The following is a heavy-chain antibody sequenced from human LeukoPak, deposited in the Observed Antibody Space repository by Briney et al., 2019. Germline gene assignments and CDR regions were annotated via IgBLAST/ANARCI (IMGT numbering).Heavy chain of an antibody. J-gene: IGHJ6*04. CDR2: INWNSDSI. CDR3: AELGITMIGGV. V-gene: IGHV3-9*01. CDR1: GFTFDDYA. Sequence: HPGGSLRLSCAVSGFTFDDYAMHWVRQVPGKGLEWVSGINWNSDSIGYADSVKGRFTTSRDNAKNSLYLQMNSLRAEDTAVYYCAELGITMIGGVWGKGTTVTISS. D-gene: IGHD3-10*02.